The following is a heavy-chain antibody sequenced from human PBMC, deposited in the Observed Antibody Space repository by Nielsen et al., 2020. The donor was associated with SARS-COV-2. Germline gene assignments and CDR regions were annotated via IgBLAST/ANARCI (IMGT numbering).Heavy chain of an antibody. Sequence: WIRQPPGKGLEWVSYISSSSSTIYYADSVKGRFTISRDNAKNSLYLQMNSLRDEDTAVYYCARDGATTVVTRGRHYYYGMDVWGQGTTVTVSS. D-gene: IGHD4-23*01. CDR3: ARDGATTVVTRGRHYYYGMDV. J-gene: IGHJ6*02. V-gene: IGHV3-48*02. CDR2: ISSSSSTI.